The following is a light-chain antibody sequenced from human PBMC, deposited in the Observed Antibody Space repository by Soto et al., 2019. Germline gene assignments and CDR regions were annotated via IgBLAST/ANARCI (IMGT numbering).Light chain of an antibody. CDR1: QSVTSN. Sequence: EIVLTQSPATLSLSPGERATLSCRASQSVTSNLAWYQQKPGQAPRLLIYGASSRATGIPDRFSGSGSGTDFTLTISRLEAEDFAVYYCQQSSSSPITFGQGTRLEIK. V-gene: IGKV3-20*01. J-gene: IGKJ5*01. CDR2: GAS. CDR3: QQSSSSPIT.